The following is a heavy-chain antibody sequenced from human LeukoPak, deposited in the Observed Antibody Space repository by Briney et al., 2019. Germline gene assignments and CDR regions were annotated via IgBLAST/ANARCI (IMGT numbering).Heavy chain of an antibody. J-gene: IGHJ4*02. Sequence: SETLSLTCTVSGGSISSYYWSWIRQPPVKGLEWIGYIYYSGSTNYNPSLKSRVTISVDTSKNQFSLKLSSVTAADTAVYYCARGKRFTPLDYWGQGTLVTVSS. V-gene: IGHV4-59*12. CDR3: ARGKRFTPLDY. CDR2: IYYSGST. CDR1: GGSISSYY. D-gene: IGHD2-15*01.